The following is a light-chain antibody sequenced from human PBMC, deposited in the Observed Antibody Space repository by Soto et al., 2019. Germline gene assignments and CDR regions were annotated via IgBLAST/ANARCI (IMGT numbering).Light chain of an antibody. CDR3: SSYTISRTYV. Sequence: QSALTQPASVSGSPGQSITISCTGTSSDVGAYNFVSWHQQHPGKAPKLIIYNVYDRPSGISYRFSGSKSGNTASLTISGLQGEYEADYYCSSYTISRTYVFGTGTKLTVL. V-gene: IGLV2-14*03. CDR1: SSDVGAYNF. CDR2: NVY. J-gene: IGLJ1*01.